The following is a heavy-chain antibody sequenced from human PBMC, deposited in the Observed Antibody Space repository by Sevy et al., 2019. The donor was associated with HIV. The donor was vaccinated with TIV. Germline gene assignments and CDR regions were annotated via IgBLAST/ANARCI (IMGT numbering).Heavy chain of an antibody. CDR3: AGENAWGRGYS. V-gene: IGHV4-59*08. D-gene: IGHD3-16*01. Sequence: GSLRLSCTVSGGSITSLYWNWIRQPPGKGLEWIANIYYNGHINYNPSLKTRVTLSLDTSKNQFSLRLSSVTAADTAMYYCAGENAWGRGYSWGQGTLVTVSS. CDR1: GGSITSLY. J-gene: IGHJ4*02. CDR2: IYYNGHI.